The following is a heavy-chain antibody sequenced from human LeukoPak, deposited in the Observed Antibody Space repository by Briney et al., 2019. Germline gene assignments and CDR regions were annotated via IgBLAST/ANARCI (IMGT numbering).Heavy chain of an antibody. CDR1: GGSFSGYY. CDR2: INHSGST. V-gene: IGHV4-34*01. J-gene: IGHJ4*02. Sequence: SETLSLTCAVYGGSFSGYYWSWIRQPPGKGLEWIGEINHSGSTNYNPSLKRRVTISVDTSKNQFSLKLSSVTAADTAVYYCARAAGEDTAMVHPYSSSWYGYFDYWGQGALVTVSS. D-gene: IGHD6-13*01. CDR3: ARAAGEDTAMVHPYSSSWYGYFDY.